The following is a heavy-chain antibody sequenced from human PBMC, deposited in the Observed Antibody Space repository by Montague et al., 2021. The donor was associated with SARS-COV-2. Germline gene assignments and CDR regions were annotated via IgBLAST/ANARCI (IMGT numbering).Heavy chain of an antibody. CDR1: GGSINSFY. Sequence: SEILSLTCIVSGGSINSFYWSWIRQPPGKGLEWIGYIYHSGTTHYSPSLKSRVAISLDTSKNQFSLTLNSVTAADTAVYYCARPSMVSRNYYYYGIDVWGQGTTVTVSS. CDR3: ARPSMVSRNYYYYGIDV. D-gene: IGHD2-21*01. J-gene: IGHJ6*02. V-gene: IGHV4-59*01. CDR2: IYHSGTT.